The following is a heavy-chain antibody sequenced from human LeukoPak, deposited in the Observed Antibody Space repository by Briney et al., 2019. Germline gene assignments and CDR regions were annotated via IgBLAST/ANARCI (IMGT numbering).Heavy chain of an antibody. CDR2: IIPIFGTA. CDR1: GGTFSSYA. Sequence: SVKVSCKASGGTFSSYAISGVRQAPGQGLEWMGGIIPIFGTANYAQKFQGRVTITADESTSTAYMELSSLRSEDTAVYYCARDRAYYDFWSGYYAFDYWGQGTLVTVSS. D-gene: IGHD3-3*01. CDR3: ARDRAYYDFWSGYYAFDY. J-gene: IGHJ4*02. V-gene: IGHV1-69*13.